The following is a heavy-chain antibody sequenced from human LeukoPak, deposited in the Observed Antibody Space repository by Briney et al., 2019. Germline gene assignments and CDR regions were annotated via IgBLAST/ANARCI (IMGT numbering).Heavy chain of an antibody. CDR1: GFTFSSYA. V-gene: IGHV3-23*01. Sequence: GGSLRLSCAASGFTFSSYAMSWVRQAPGKGLEWVSAISGSGGSTYYADSVKGRFTISRDNSKNTLYLQMNSLRAEDTAVYYCAKDGGIWYAGGYYFDYWGQGTLVTVSS. CDR2: ISGSGGST. CDR3: AKDGGIWYAGGYYFDY. D-gene: IGHD6-13*01. J-gene: IGHJ4*02.